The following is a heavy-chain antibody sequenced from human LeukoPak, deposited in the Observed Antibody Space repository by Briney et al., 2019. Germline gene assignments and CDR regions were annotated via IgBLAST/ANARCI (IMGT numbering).Heavy chain of an antibody. J-gene: IGHJ1*01. CDR1: GFTFSTYW. Sequence: PGGSLTLSCAASGFTFSTYWMHWVRQAPGKGLVWVSRINSDGSSTSYAASVKGRFTISRDNAKNALYLQMISLRAEDMAVYYCARAASCGGDCSSSYLQHWGQGTLVTVSS. CDR2: INSDGSST. CDR3: ARAASCGGDCSSSYLQH. V-gene: IGHV3-74*01. D-gene: IGHD2-21*02.